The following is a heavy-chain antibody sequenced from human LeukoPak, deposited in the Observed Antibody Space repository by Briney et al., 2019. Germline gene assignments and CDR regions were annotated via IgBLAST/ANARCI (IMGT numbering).Heavy chain of an antibody. J-gene: IGHJ4*02. CDR1: GFSIRNYY. V-gene: IGHV4-59*01. Sequence: SETLSLTCTVSGFSIRNYYWSWLRQPPGKGLEWFGYIYFSGSTSYNPSLKSRVTITVATSKNQFSLKLSSVAAADTAVYYCARSYDTNFDYWGQGTLVTVSS. CDR3: ARSYDTNFDY. D-gene: IGHD3-3*01. CDR2: IYFSGST.